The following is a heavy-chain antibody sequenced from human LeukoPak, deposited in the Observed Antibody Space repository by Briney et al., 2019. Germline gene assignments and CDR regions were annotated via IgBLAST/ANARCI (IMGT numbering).Heavy chain of an antibody. D-gene: IGHD2-2*01. V-gene: IGHV4-34*01. CDR3: ARGRGVVPAAPYYYYYYGMDV. J-gene: IGHJ6*02. CDR2: INHSGST. CDR1: GGSFSGYY. Sequence: SETLSLTCAVYGGSFSGYYWSWIRQPPGKGLEWIGEINHSGSTNYNPSLKSRVTISVDTSKNQFSLKLSSMTAADTAVYYCARGRGVVPAAPYYYYYYGMDVWGQGTTVTVSS.